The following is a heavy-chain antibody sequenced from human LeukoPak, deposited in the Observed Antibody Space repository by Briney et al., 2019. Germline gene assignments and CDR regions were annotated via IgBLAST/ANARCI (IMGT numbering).Heavy chain of an antibody. V-gene: IGHV1-18*01. CDR1: GYTFTSYG. CDR3: ARDLISGYYDSSGCLDY. CDR2: ISAYNGNT. J-gene: IGHJ4*02. Sequence: ASVKVSCKASGYTFTSYGISWVRQAPGQGLEWMGWISAYNGNTNYAQKLQGRVTMTTDTSTSTAYMELRSLRSDHTAVYYCARDLISGYYDSSGCLDYWGQGTLVTVSS. D-gene: IGHD3-22*01.